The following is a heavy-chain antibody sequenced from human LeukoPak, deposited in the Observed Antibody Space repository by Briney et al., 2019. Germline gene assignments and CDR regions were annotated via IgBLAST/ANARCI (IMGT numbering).Heavy chain of an antibody. Sequence: GRSLRLSCAASGFTFSSYGTHWVRQAPGKGLEWVAVIWYDGSNKYYADSVKGRFTISRDNSKNTLYLQMNSLRAEDTAVYYCARQHFDWLLLYAFDIWGQGTMVTVSS. CDR3: ARQHFDWLLLYAFDI. J-gene: IGHJ3*02. V-gene: IGHV3-33*01. CDR1: GFTFSSYG. CDR2: IWYDGSNK. D-gene: IGHD3-9*01.